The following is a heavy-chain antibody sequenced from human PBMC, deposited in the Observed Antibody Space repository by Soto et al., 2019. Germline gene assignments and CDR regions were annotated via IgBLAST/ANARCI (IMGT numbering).Heavy chain of an antibody. V-gene: IGHV4-61*01. CDR3: ARWKYSYADLPGDWFDS. D-gene: IGHD3-16*01. J-gene: IGHJ5*01. CDR2: IYRSGST. CDR1: GASLTSGSYY. Sequence: SETLSLTCTVSGASLTSGSYYWSWVRQPPGKGLERIAYIYRSGSTNYNPSLKSRATISVDTSKNQFSLRLTSVTPADTAMYYCARWKYSYADLPGDWFDSWGQGTLVTVSS.